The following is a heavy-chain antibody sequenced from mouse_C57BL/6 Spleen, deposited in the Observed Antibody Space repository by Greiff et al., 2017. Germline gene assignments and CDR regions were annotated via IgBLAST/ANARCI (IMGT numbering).Heavy chain of an antibody. V-gene: IGHV5-17*01. Sequence: DVMLVESGGGLVKPGGSLKLSCAASGFTFSDYGMHWVRQAPEKGLEWVAYISSGSSTIYYAEKVKGRFTFSRDTAKYTLFLQMTSLRSEDTAMYYCARPSYYYGSSYFDYWGQGTTLTVSS. CDR3: ARPSYYYGSSYFDY. D-gene: IGHD1-1*01. CDR2: ISSGSSTI. J-gene: IGHJ2*01. CDR1: GFTFSDYG.